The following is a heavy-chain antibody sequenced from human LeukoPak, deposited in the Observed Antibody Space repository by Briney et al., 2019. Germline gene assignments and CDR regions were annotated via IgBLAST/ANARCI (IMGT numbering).Heavy chain of an antibody. Sequence: GSLRLSCAASGFTFRSYTMNWVRQAPGKGLEWIGEINHSGSTNYNPSLKSRVTISVDTSKNQFSLKLSSVTAADTAVYYCARGPDDFDSWGQGTLVTVSS. D-gene: IGHD5-24*01. J-gene: IGHJ4*02. CDR1: GFTFRSYT. CDR3: ARGPDDFDS. CDR2: INHSGST. V-gene: IGHV4-34*01.